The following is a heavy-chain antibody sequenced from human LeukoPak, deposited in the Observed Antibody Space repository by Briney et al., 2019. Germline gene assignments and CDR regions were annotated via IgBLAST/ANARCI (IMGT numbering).Heavy chain of an antibody. V-gene: IGHV4-59*01. J-gene: IGHJ6*03. CDR3: ARDRWSSSWKVDYYYYMDV. CDR1: GGSISGYY. Sequence: PSETLSLTCTVSGGSISGYYWSWIRQPPGKGLEWIGYIYYSGSTNYNPSLKSRVTISVDTSKNQFSLKLSSVTAADTAVYYCARDRWSSSWKVDYYYYMDVWGKGTTVTVSS. CDR2: IYYSGST. D-gene: IGHD6-13*01.